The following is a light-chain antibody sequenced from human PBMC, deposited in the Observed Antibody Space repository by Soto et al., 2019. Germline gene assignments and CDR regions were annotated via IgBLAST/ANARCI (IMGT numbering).Light chain of an antibody. Sequence: DIQMTQSPSTLSASVGERVTITCRASQTISTWLAWYQQKPGKAPNLLIYKASTLESGVPSRFSGSGSETEFTLTITSLQPDDVATYYCQQYNSYPYIFGQGTKLEI. V-gene: IGKV1-5*03. CDR3: QQYNSYPYI. CDR2: KAS. CDR1: QTISTW. J-gene: IGKJ2*01.